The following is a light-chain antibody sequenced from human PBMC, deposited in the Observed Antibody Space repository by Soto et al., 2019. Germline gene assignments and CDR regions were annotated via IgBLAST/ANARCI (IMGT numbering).Light chain of an antibody. J-gene: IGLJ2*01. Sequence: QLVLTQPPSASGTPGQRVTISCSGSSSNIGSNYVYWYQRLPGTAPKLLIYRNNQRPSGVPDRFSGSKSGTSASLAISGLRSEDEADYYCAAWDDSLSVVVFGGGTKVTVL. CDR1: SSNIGSNY. CDR3: AAWDDSLSVVV. CDR2: RNN. V-gene: IGLV1-47*01.